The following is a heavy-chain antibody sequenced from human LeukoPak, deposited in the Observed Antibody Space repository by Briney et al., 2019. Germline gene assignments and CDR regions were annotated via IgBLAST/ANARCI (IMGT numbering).Heavy chain of an antibody. D-gene: IGHD6-13*01. Sequence: PSETLSLTCTVSGASINSYYWAWIRQPPGKGLEWIGYIYYSGSTYYNPSLKSRVAISVDTSKNQFSLKLSSVTAADTAVYYCARAPRHSSSWILWFDPWGQGTLVTVSS. CDR3: ARAPRHSSSWILWFDP. CDR2: IYYSGST. V-gene: IGHV4-59*06. J-gene: IGHJ5*02. CDR1: GASINSYY.